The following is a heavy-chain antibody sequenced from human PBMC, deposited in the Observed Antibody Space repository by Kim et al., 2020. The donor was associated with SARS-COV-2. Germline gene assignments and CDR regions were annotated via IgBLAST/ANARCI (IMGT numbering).Heavy chain of an antibody. CDR3: ARPLYDYVWGTY. D-gene: IGHD3-16*01. J-gene: IGHJ4*02. Sequence: TNYARSVQSRFPISCDNAKNTLYLQMTSLRAEDTAIYYCARPLYDYVWGTYWGQGTLVTVSS. CDR2: T. V-gene: IGHV3-74*01.